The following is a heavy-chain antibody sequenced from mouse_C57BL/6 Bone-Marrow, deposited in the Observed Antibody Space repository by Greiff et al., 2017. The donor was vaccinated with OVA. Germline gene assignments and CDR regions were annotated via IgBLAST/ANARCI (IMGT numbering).Heavy chain of an antibody. V-gene: IGHV1-4*01. CDR3: AREGGHYYGSSYGFDY. CDR2: INPSSGYT. CDR1: GYTFTSYT. D-gene: IGHD1-1*01. J-gene: IGHJ2*01. Sequence: VQLVESGAELARPGASVKMSCKASGYTFTSYTMHWVKQRPGQGLEWIGYINPSSGYTKYNQKFKDKATLTADKSSSTAYMQLSSLTSEDSAVYYCAREGGHYYGSSYGFDYWGQGTTLTVSS.